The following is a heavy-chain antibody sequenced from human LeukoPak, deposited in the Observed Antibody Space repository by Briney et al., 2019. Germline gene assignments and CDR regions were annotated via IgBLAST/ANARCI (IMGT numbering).Heavy chain of an antibody. CDR1: GFTFSSYG. D-gene: IGHD1-1*01. J-gene: IGHJ3*01. CDR3: AKVTVQLEXRRAFDX. CDR2: IRYDGSNK. V-gene: IGHV3-30*02. Sequence: PGGSLRLSCAASGFTFSSYGMHWVRQAPGKGLEWVAFIRYDGSNKYYADSVKVLFTISRDNSKNTLYLQMNSLRAEDTAVYYCAKVTVQLEXRRAFDXWGQGXMVT.